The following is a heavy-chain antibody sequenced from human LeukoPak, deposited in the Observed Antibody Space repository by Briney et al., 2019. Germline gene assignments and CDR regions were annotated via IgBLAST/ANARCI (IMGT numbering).Heavy chain of an antibody. CDR1: GFIFDDYA. V-gene: IGHV3-43D*03. Sequence: GGSLRLSCAASGFIFDDYAMHWVRQAPGKGLAWVSLITWDGGSTYYADSEKGRFTISRDNSKNSLSLQMNSLRAEDTALYYCAKDGKNYFDYWGQGTLVTVSS. CDR2: ITWDGGST. CDR3: AKDGKNYFDY. J-gene: IGHJ4*02.